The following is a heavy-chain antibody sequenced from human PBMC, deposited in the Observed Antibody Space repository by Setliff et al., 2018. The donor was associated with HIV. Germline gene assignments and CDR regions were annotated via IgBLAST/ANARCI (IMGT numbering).Heavy chain of an antibody. CDR1: GGSISSGGYY. V-gene: IGHV4-39*07. CDR2: IYYSGTT. J-gene: IGHJ5*02. CDR3: ARRGNDYLWRNWFDP. Sequence: SETLSLTCTVSGGSISSGGYYWSWIRQHPGKGLEWIGSIYYSGTTYYNPSLKSRVTISVDKSKNQFSLKLSSVTAADTAVYYCARRGNDYLWRNWFDPWGQGTLVTVSS. D-gene: IGHD4-17*01.